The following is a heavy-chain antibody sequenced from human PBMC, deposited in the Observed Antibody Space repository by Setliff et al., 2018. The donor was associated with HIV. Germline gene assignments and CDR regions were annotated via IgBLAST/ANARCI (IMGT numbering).Heavy chain of an antibody. CDR3: ARDRDTTIWYFDL. Sequence: TGGSLRLSCAASGFRFNIYAMTWVRQAPGKGLQWVSSISGSGSTTNYADSVKGRFTISRDNSKSTLYLQMNSLRGEDTAVYYCARDRDTTIWYFDLWGRGTLVTVSS. CDR2: ISGSGSTT. J-gene: IGHJ2*01. D-gene: IGHD5-12*01. CDR1: GFRFNIYA. V-gene: IGHV3-23*01.